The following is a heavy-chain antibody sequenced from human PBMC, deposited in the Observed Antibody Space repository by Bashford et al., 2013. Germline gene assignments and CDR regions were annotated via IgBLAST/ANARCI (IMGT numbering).Heavy chain of an antibody. Sequence: VRQAPGKGLEWVSYISSSSSYIYYADSVKGRFTISRDNAKNSLYLQMNSLRAEDTAVYYCARGYMVRGVSYFDYWGQGTLVTVSS. CDR2: ISSSSSYI. CDR3: ARGYMVRGVSYFDY. V-gene: IGHV3-21*05. D-gene: IGHD3-10*01. J-gene: IGHJ4*02.